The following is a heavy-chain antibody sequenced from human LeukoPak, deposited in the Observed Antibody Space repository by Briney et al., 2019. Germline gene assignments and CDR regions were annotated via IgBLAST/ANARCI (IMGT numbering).Heavy chain of an antibody. V-gene: IGHV3-21*01. CDR2: ITSSGSYI. CDR3: ARDPYSGTYSDYYYYYMDV. Sequence: GGSLRLSCAASAFSFSDYNMNWVRQAPGKGLEWVSSITSSGSYIYYADSVKGRFTISRDNAKNSLYLQLYSLRAEDTAVYYCARDPYSGTYSDYYYYYMDVWGKGITVTVSS. J-gene: IGHJ6*03. CDR1: AFSFSDYN. D-gene: IGHD1-26*01.